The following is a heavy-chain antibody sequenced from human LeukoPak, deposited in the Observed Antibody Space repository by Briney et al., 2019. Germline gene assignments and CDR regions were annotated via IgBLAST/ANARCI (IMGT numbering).Heavy chain of an antibody. D-gene: IGHD2-2*01. Sequence: GGSLRLSCAASGFTFSDYYMSWVRQAPGKGPEWVSAISGFGDSTYYADSMRGRLTISRDNSRTTLYLQMNSLRAEDTAVYYCAKEAYCSSTSCYRGAFDVWGQGTMVTVSS. V-gene: IGHV3-23*01. CDR1: GFTFSDYY. CDR3: AKEAYCSSTSCYRGAFDV. J-gene: IGHJ3*01. CDR2: ISGFGDST.